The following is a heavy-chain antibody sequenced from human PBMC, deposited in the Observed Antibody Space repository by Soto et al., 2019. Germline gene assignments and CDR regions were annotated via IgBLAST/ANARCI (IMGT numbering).Heavy chain of an antibody. D-gene: IGHD3-3*02. V-gene: IGHV4-61*01. CDR1: GGSVDSNRYY. CDR2: IYYSGST. CDR3: ARVSAFDWFDP. J-gene: IGHJ5*02. Sequence: SETLSLTCTVSGGSVDSNRYYWAWIRQPPGKGLEWIGYIYYSGSTNYNPSLKSRVTISVDTSKNQFSLKLSSVTAADTAVYYCARVSAFDWFDPWGQGTLVTVSS.